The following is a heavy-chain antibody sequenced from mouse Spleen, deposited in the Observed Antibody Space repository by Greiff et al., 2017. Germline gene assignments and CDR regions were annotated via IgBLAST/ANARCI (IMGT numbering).Heavy chain of an antibody. CDR2: IHPNSGST. V-gene: IGHV1-64*01. Sequence: QVQLQQPGAELVKPGASVKLSCKASGYTFTSYWMHWVKQRPGQGLEWIGMIHPNSGSTNYNEKFKSKATLTVDKSSSTAYMQLSSLTSEDSAVYYCARSTTVASYAMDYWGQGTSVTVSS. CDR1: GYTFTSYW. D-gene: IGHD1-1*01. CDR3: ARSTTVASYAMDY. J-gene: IGHJ4*01.